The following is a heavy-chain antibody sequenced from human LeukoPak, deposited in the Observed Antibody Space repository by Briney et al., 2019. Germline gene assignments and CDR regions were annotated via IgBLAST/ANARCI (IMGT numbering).Heavy chain of an antibody. V-gene: IGHV4-59*01. D-gene: IGHD5-24*01. CDR1: GGSISSYY. Sequence: SETLSLTCTVSGGSISSYYWSWIRQPPGKGLEWIGYIYYSGSTNYNPSLKSRVTISVDTSKNQFSLKLSSVTAADTAVYYCAREGEMAAPFDYWGQGTLVTVSS. CDR2: IYYSGST. CDR3: AREGEMAAPFDY. J-gene: IGHJ4*02.